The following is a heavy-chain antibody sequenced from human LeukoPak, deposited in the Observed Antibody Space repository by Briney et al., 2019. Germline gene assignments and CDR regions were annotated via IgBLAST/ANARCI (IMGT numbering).Heavy chain of an antibody. Sequence: GGSLRLSCAASGFTFSDYWMTWVRQAPGKGLEWGANINQDGSEKYYVDSVRGRFTISRDNARDSLYLQMNSLTDDDTSVYFCARAASALYSGRGTLVTVSS. CDR2: INQDGSEK. CDR1: GFTFSDYW. V-gene: IGHV3-7*04. CDR3: ARAASALY. D-gene: IGHD6-19*01. J-gene: IGHJ4*02.